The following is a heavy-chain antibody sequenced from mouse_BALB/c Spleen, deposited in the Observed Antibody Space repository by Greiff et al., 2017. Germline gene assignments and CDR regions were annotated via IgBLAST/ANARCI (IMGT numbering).Heavy chain of an antibody. Sequence: EVKLVESGGGLVKPGGSLKLSCAASGFTFSSYAMSWVRQTPEKRLEWVASISSGGSTYYPDSVKGRFTISRDNARNILYLQMSSLRSEDTAMYYCARGRGYYGSRDGDIDVWGEGTTVTVSS. CDR3: ARGRGYYGSRDGDIDV. CDR2: ISSGGST. V-gene: IGHV5-6-5*01. D-gene: IGHD1-1*01. CDR1: GFTFSSYA. J-gene: IGHJ1*01.